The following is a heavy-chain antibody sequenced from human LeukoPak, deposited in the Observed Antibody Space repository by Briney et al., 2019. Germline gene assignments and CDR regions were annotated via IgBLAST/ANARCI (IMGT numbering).Heavy chain of an antibody. D-gene: IGHD1-26*01. V-gene: IGHV3-66*01. Sequence: GGSLRLSCAASGFTFSSYAMSWVRQAPGKGLEWVSVIYSGGSTYYADSVKGRFTISRDNSKNTLYLQMNSLRAEDTAVYYCARGSYTTLQYFQHWGQGTLVTVSS. CDR1: GFTFSSYA. CDR2: IYSGGST. CDR3: ARGSYTTLQYFQH. J-gene: IGHJ1*01.